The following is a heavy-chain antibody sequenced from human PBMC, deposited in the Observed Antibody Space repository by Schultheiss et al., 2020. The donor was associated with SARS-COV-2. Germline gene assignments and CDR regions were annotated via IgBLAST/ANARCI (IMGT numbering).Heavy chain of an antibody. CDR1: GFTFSSYA. Sequence: GESLKISCAASGFTFSSYAMSWVRQAPGKGLEWVSAISGSGGSTYYADSVKGRFTISRDNSKNTLYLQMNSLRAEDTAVYYCAKPEKYYDFSDLHKWDAFDIWGQGTTVTVSS. CDR3: AKPEKYYDFSDLHKWDAFDI. D-gene: IGHD3-3*01. CDR2: ISGSGGST. J-gene: IGHJ3*02. V-gene: IGHV3-23*01.